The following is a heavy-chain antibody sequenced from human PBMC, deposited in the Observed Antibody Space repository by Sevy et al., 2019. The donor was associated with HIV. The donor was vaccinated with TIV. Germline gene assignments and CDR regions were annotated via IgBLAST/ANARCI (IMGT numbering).Heavy chain of an antibody. Sequence: GGSLRLSCAASGFTVSSNYMSWVRQAPGKGLEWVSVIYSGGSTYYADYVKGRFTISRDNSKNTLNLQMNSLRAEDTAVYYCTIAQVTTDSVDYWGQGTLVTVSS. CDR3: TIAQVTTDSVDY. CDR2: IYSGGST. CDR1: GFTVSSNY. D-gene: IGHD4-4*01. V-gene: IGHV3-66*01. J-gene: IGHJ4*02.